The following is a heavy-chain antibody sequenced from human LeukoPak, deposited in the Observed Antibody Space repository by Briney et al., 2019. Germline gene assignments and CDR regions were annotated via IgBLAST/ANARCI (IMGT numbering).Heavy chain of an antibody. Sequence: KPGGSLRLSCAASGFTFSSYSMNWVRQAPGKGLEWVSSISSSSSYIYYADSVKGRFTISRDNAKNSLYLQMNSLRAEDTAVYYCARAFRFGEWVAFDIWGQGTMVTVSS. D-gene: IGHD3-10*01. CDR3: ARAFRFGEWVAFDI. CDR1: GFTFSSYS. J-gene: IGHJ3*02. CDR2: ISSSSSYI. V-gene: IGHV3-21*01.